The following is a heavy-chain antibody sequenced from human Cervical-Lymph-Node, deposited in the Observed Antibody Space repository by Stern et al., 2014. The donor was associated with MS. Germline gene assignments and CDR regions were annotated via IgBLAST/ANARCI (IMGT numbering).Heavy chain of an antibody. J-gene: IGHJ5*02. CDR1: GFTFSNYR. CDR2: TSYDGSDK. D-gene: IGHD3-16*01. CDR3: ARVGGGKGYFSS. V-gene: IGHV3-30*03. Sequence: VQLVESGGGVVQPGRSLKLSCGASGFTFSNYRMHWVRQVPGKGLEWVAVTSYDGSDKYYADSVKDRFTISRDNLKNTLYLEMSSLRIEDTGVYYCARVGGGKGYFSSWGQGTLVTVSS.